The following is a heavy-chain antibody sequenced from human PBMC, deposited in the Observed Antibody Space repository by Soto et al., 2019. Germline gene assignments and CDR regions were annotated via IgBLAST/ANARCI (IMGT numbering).Heavy chain of an antibody. CDR2: ISSSSAYI. CDR3: ARELVETATIDY. J-gene: IGHJ4*02. CDR1: GFTFSSYS. D-gene: IGHD6-25*01. Sequence: KAGGSLRLSCAVSGFTFSSYSMNWVRQAPGKGLEWVSAISSSSAYIYYGDPVKGRFTISRDNAKNSLYLQMNSLRGEDTAVYYCARELVETATIDYWGQGTLVTVS. V-gene: IGHV3-21*01.